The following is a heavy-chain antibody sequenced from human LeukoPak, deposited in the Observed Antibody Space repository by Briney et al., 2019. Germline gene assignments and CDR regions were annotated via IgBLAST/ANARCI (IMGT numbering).Heavy chain of an antibody. J-gene: IGHJ4*02. CDR2: INPNSGGT. D-gene: IGHD1-26*01. Sequence: ASVKVSCKASGYLFTDYYMHWVRQAPGQGLEWMGWINPNSGGTNYAQNFQGRVTMTRDTSISTAYMELSRLRSDDTAVYYCARDRRWELLDYWGQGTLVTVSS. CDR1: GYLFTDYY. V-gene: IGHV1-2*02. CDR3: ARDRRWELLDY.